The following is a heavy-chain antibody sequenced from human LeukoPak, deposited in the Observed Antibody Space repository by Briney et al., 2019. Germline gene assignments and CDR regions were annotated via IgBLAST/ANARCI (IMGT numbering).Heavy chain of an antibody. V-gene: IGHV1-24*01. CDR1: GYTLTELS. CDR3: ARGMEGIGYCSGGSCYGTVALDY. Sequence: GASVKVSCKVSGYTLTELSMHWVRQAPGKGLEWMGGFDPEDGETIYAQKFQGRVTMTEDTSTDTAYMELSSLRAEDTAVYYCARGMEGIGYCSGGSCYGTVALDYWGQGTLVTVSS. J-gene: IGHJ4*02. CDR2: FDPEDGET. D-gene: IGHD2-15*01.